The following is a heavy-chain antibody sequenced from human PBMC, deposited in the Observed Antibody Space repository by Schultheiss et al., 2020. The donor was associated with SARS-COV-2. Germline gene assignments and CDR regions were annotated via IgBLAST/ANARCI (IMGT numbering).Heavy chain of an antibody. CDR3: ARSLSMPPYVADAFDI. V-gene: IGHV4-34*01. CDR2: INHSGST. J-gene: IGHJ3*02. CDR1: GFTFSSYS. Sequence: ESLKISCSASGFTFSSYSMNWVRQAPGKGLEWIGEINHSGSTNYNPSLKSRVTISVDTSKNQFSLKLSSVTAADTAVYYCARSLSMPPYVADAFDIWGQGTMVTVSS. D-gene: IGHD2-2*01.